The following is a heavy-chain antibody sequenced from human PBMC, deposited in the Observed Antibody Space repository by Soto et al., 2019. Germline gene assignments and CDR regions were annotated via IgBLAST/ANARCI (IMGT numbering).Heavy chain of an antibody. J-gene: IGHJ4*02. CDR2: ISYDGSNK. D-gene: IGHD1-26*01. CDR1: GFTFSSYA. CDR3: SFESWDGFHY. Sequence: PAGAQRVFSEASGFTFSSYAMHRVRQAPGKGLEWVAVISYDGSNKYYADSVKGRFTISRDNSKNTLYLQMNSLRAEDTALYYCSFESWDGFHYWFQGTLVTVSS. V-gene: IGHV3-30-3*01.